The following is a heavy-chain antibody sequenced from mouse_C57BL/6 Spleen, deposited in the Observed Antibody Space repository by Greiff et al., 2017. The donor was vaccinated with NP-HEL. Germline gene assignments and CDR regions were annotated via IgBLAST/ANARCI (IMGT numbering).Heavy chain of an antibody. CDR2: INPSSGYT. V-gene: IGHV1-4*01. CDR1: GYTFTSYT. Sequence: QVQLQQSGAELARPGASVKMSCKASGYTFTSYTMHWVKQRPGQGLEWIGYINPSSGYTKYNQKFKDKATLTADKSSSTAYMPLSSLTSEHSAVYYCARAPPTPNSAWFAYWGQGTLVTVSA. J-gene: IGHJ3*01. CDR3: ARAPPTPNSAWFAY. D-gene: IGHD4-1*01.